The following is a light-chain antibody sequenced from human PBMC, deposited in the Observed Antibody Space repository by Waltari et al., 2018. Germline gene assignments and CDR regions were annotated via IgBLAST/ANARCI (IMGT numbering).Light chain of an antibody. J-gene: IGKJ2*01. CDR3: MEGAQWYT. Sequence: DVVLTQSPLSLSVTLGQPASISCRSSQSLAHSDGNPLLNWFQQRPGQSPRRIIYKVSSRDSGVQSRFSGSGSGTDFTLKISRVEADDVGVYYCMEGAQWYTFGQGTKLEIK. V-gene: IGKV2-30*02. CDR1: QSLAHSDGNPL. CDR2: KVS.